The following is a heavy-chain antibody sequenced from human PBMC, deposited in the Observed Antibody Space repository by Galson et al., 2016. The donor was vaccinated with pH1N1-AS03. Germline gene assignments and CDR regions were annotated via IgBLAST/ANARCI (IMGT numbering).Heavy chain of an antibody. Sequence: SETLSLTCAVSGYSISSGYYWGWIRQPPGKGLEWIGSIYHSGSTYYNPSLKSRVTISVDTSKNQFSLKLSSVTAADTAVYYCARPRRDGYNFDAFDIWGQGIMVTVSS. CDR2: IYHSGST. V-gene: IGHV4-38-2*01. D-gene: IGHD5-24*01. CDR1: GYSISSGYY. CDR3: ARPRRDGYNFDAFDI. J-gene: IGHJ3*02.